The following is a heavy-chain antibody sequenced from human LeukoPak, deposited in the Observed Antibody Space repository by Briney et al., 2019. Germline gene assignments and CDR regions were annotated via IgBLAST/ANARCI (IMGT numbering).Heavy chain of an antibody. CDR3: ARDDGYSRYFDY. CDR1: GGSISSYY. CDR2: IYYSGST. D-gene: IGHD6-13*01. V-gene: IGHV4-59*12. Sequence: SGTLSLTCTVSGGSISSYYWSWIRQPPGKGLEWIGYIYYSGSTNYNPSLKSRVTISVDTSKNQFSLKLSSVTAADTAVYYCARDDGYSRYFDYWGQGTLVTVSS. J-gene: IGHJ4*02.